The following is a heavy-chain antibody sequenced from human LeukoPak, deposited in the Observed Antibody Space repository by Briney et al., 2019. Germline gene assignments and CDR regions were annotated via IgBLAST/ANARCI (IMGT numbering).Heavy chain of an antibody. CDR3: AKYGGGSLRWFDP. D-gene: IGHD2-15*01. CDR2: ISGSGGDT. Sequence: GGSLRLSCAASGFTFSTYGMSWVRQAPGKGLEWVSTISGSGGDTYYADSVKGRFTISRDNSKNTLYLQMNSLRAEDTAVYYCAKYGGGSLRWFDPWGQGTLVTVSS. CDR1: GFTFSTYG. V-gene: IGHV3-23*01. J-gene: IGHJ5*02.